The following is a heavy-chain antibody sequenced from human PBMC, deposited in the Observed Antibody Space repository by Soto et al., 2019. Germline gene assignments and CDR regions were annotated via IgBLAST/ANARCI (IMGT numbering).Heavy chain of an antibody. CDR3: VHRRSGIYFAY. Sequence: QITLKESGPTLVKPTQTLTLTCTFSGFSIRTSQVGVGWIRQPPGKALEWLALIYWDNVKTYSPSLKSRLLLSRDTSKNQVVRTTTNMDSVDTATYYCVHRRSGIYFAYWGERNLLTVSA. CDR1: GFSIRTSQVG. CDR2: IYWDNVK. J-gene: IGHJ4*02. D-gene: IGHD3-3*01. V-gene: IGHV2-5*02.